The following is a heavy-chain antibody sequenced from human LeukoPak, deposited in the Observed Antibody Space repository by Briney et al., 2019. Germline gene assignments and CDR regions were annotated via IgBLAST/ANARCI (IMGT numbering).Heavy chain of an antibody. CDR3: AKDSYSKGDY. D-gene: IGHD5-18*01. CDR1: GFTLSKYW. Sequence: PGGSLRLSCAASGFTLSKYWMTWVRQAPGKGLEWVANIKNDGTVKNYVDSVKGRFTISRDNAKNSLYLQMNSLRAEDTGVYYCAKDSYSKGDYWGQGVLVTVSS. CDR2: IKNDGTVK. V-gene: IGHV3-7*01. J-gene: IGHJ4*02.